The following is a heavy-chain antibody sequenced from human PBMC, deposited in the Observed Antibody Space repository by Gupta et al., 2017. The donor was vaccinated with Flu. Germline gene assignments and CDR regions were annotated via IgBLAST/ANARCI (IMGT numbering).Heavy chain of an antibody. V-gene: IGHV5-51*01. CDR3: ARHAFKRMLVTREPVDD. J-gene: IGHJ4*02. D-gene: IGHD1-26*01. CDR2: VNPGGSDT. CDR1: KYSFSNYW. Sequence: EVQLVQSGAEVKTPGESLKISCKGSKYSFSNYWIGWVRQTPGKGLEWMGVVNPGGSDTRYSPSFQGPVTISADRSRSTAYLQGSSLKASDTARYYCARHAFKRMLVTREPVDDWGQGTLVTVSS.